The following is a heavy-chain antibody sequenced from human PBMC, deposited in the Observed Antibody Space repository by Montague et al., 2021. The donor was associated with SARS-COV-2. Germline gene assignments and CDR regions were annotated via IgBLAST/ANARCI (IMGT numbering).Heavy chain of an antibody. D-gene: IGHD3-10*01. V-gene: IGHV4-39*01. Sequence: SETLSLTCTVSGDSVSNDRYYWGWIRQSPGKGLEWIGTIYFLGNTYYSPSLKSRVTMSVDTSKNQLSLRLTSVTASDTAIYYCARSAMIRGVFPSWFDPWGQGTLVTVSS. CDR3: ARSAMIRGVFPSWFDP. CDR2: IYFLGNT. CDR1: GDSVSNDRYY. J-gene: IGHJ5*02.